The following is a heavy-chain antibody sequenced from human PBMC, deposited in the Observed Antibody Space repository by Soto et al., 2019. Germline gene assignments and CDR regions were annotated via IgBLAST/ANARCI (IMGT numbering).Heavy chain of an antibody. CDR3: AKTSYDSLFWYFDL. Sequence: EVQLLESGGRLVQPGGSLRLSCTSSGINLSNYVVNWVRQAPGKGLEWVSSISGSGGSTHYADSVKGRFTLSRDNSKNTVSLQMNSLRAEDTAIYFCAKTSYDSLFWYFDLWGRGTLVTVSS. CDR2: ISGSGGST. V-gene: IGHV3-23*01. CDR1: GINLSNYV. D-gene: IGHD3-22*01. J-gene: IGHJ2*01.